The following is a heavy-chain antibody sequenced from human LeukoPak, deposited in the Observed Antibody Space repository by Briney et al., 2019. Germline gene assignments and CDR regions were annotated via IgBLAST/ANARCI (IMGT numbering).Heavy chain of an antibody. J-gene: IGHJ3*02. V-gene: IGHV1-3*01. CDR1: GYTFTSYA. Sequence: ASVKVSCKASGYTFTSYAMHWVRQAPGQRLEWMGWINAGNGNTKYSQKFQGRVTITRDTSASTAYMELSSLRSEDTAVYYCARDQYMVRGVMDAFDIWGQGTMVTVS. CDR3: ARDQYMVRGVMDAFDI. D-gene: IGHD3-10*01. CDR2: INAGNGNT.